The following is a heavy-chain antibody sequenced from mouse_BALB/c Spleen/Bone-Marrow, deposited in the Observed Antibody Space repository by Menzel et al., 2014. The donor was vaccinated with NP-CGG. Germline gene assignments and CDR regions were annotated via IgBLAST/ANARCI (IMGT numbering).Heavy chain of an antibody. J-gene: IGHJ2*01. D-gene: IGHD2-1*01. CDR2: INPSNGGT. CDR3: TRYGNYYFDY. Sequence: VQLQQSGAELVKPGASVKLSCKASGYTFTSYYMYWVKQRPGQGLEWIGEINPSNGGTNFNEKFKSKATLTVDKSSSTAYMQLSSLTSEDSAGYYCTRYGNYYFDYWGQGTTLTVSS. CDR1: GYTFTSYY. V-gene: IGHV1S81*02.